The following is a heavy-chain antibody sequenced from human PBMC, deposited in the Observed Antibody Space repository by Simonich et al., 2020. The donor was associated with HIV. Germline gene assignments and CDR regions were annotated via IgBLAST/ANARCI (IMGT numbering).Heavy chain of an antibody. J-gene: IGHJ4*02. CDR3: ARDRGYSGYDFDY. CDR1: GYSIRSGNY. V-gene: IGHV4-38-2*02. Sequence: QVQLQESGPGLVKPSETLSLTCAVSGYSIRSGNYWGCIRQPPGKGLGWSWTIYHRGSTYYNPSLKSRVTISIDTSKSQFSLKLSSVTAADTAVYYCARDRGYSGYDFDYWGQGTLVTVSS. D-gene: IGHD5-12*01. CDR2: IYHRGST.